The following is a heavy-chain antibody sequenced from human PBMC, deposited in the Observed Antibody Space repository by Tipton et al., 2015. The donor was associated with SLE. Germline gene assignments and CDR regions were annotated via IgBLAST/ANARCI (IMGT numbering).Heavy chain of an antibody. J-gene: IGHJ5*02. CDR3: ARHDTNYGRNWFDP. CDR2: ITNNGNT. Sequence: TLSLTCTVSGGSISGSNYYWDWIRQPPGKGPEWIGRITNNGNTYYIPSLQSRVTMSVDTSKNHLSLKLSAVTAADTAVYYCARHDTNYGRNWFDPWGQGTLVTVSS. V-gene: IGHV4-39*01. D-gene: IGHD2-8*01. CDR1: GGSISGSNYY.